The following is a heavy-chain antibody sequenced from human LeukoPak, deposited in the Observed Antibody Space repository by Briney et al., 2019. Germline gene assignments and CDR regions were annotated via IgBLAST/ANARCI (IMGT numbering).Heavy chain of an antibody. Sequence: PSETLSLTCTVSGGSISSSSYYWGWIRQPPGKGLEWIGSIYYSGSTYYNPSLKSRVTISVDTSKNQFSLKLSSVTAADTAVYYCARDHNWNDGNDYWGQGTLVTVSS. CDR1: GGSISSSSYY. CDR3: ARDHNWNDGNDY. V-gene: IGHV4-39*07. CDR2: IYYSGST. D-gene: IGHD1-1*01. J-gene: IGHJ4*02.